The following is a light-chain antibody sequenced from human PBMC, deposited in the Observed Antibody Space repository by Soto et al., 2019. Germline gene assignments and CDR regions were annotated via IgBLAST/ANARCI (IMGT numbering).Light chain of an antibody. CDR3: QFYGSSPRT. J-gene: IGKJ1*01. V-gene: IGKV3-20*01. CDR2: GAS. Sequence: EIVLTQSPGTLSLSPGERATLSCRASESVSSIAWYQQKPGQTPRLLIYGASSRATDIPDRFSGSGSGTDLTLTVSRLEPEDFAVYYCQFYGSSPRTFGQGTKVDIK. CDR1: ESVSS.